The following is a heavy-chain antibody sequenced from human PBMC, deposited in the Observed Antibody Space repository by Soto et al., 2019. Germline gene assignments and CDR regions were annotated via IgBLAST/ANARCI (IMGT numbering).Heavy chain of an antibody. Sequence: EVQLVESGGGLVQPGGSLRLSCAASGFTFSNDWMHWVRQAAGKGLVWVSRINMDGSSTNYADSVKGRFTISRDNAKHTLYLQMNSLRVDDTAIYFCARGPRGVYGNDYWGQGALVTVSS. D-gene: IGHD2-8*02. CDR3: ARGPRGVYGNDY. V-gene: IGHV3-74*01. CDR1: GFTFSNDW. J-gene: IGHJ4*02. CDR2: INMDGSST.